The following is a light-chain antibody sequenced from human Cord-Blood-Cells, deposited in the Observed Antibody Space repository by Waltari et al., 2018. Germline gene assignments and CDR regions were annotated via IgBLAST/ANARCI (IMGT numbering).Light chain of an antibody. CDR3: QQYNNWPPLT. Sequence: EIVMTPSPATLSVSPGERAPLSCRASQSVSRNLAWYQQKPGQAPRLLIYGASTRATGIPARFSGSGSGTELTLTISSLQSEDFAVYYCQQYNNWPPLTFGGGTKVEIK. V-gene: IGKV3-15*01. J-gene: IGKJ4*01. CDR2: GAS. CDR1: QSVSRN.